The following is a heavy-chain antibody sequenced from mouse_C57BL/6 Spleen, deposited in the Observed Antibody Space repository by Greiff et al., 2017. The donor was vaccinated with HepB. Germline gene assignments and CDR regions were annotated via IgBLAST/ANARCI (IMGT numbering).Heavy chain of an antibody. CDR2: IYPGDGDT. CDR3: ARGFYYYGSSYVRYFDV. D-gene: IGHD1-1*01. J-gene: IGHJ1*03. CDR1: GYAFSSSW. Sequence: QVQLQQSGPELVKPGASVKISCKASGYAFSSSWMNWVKQRPGKGLEWIGRIYPGDGDTNYNGKFKGKATLTADKSSSTAYMQLSSLTSEDSAVYFCARGFYYYGSSYVRYFDVWGTVSTVTVSS. V-gene: IGHV1-82*01.